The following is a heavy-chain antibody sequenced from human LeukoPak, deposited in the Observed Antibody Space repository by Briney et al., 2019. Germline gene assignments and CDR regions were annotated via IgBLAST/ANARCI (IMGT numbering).Heavy chain of an antibody. CDR2: IYWDDDK. D-gene: IGHD4-23*01. Sequence: SGPTLVKPTQTLTLTCTLSGFSLSTSGVGVGWICQPPGKALEWLALIYWDDDKRYSPSLKSRLTITKDTSKNQVVLTMTNMDPVDTATYYCAHFAMTTVVNDAFDIWGQGTMVTVSS. CDR3: AHFAMTTVVNDAFDI. V-gene: IGHV2-5*02. CDR1: GFSLSTSGVG. J-gene: IGHJ3*02.